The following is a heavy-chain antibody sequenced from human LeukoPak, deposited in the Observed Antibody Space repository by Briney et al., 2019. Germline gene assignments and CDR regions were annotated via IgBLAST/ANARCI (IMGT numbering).Heavy chain of an antibody. Sequence: KPSETLSLTCTASGGSISSYYWSWIRQPPGKGLEWIGYIYYSGSTNYNPSPMSRVTISVATSKNQFSLKLTSVIAADTAVYYCARSYCSGGSCHVAGMDVWGKGTTVTVSS. D-gene: IGHD2-15*01. V-gene: IGHV4-59*01. CDR2: IYYSGST. CDR3: ARSYCSGGSCHVAGMDV. J-gene: IGHJ6*04. CDR1: GGSISSYY.